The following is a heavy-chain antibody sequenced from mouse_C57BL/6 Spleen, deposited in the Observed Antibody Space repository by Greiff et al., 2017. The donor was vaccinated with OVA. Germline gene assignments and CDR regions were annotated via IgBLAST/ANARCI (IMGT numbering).Heavy chain of an antibody. J-gene: IGHJ4*01. Sequence: QLQESGPELVKPGASVKISCKASGYSFTDYNMNWVKQSNGKSLEWIGVINPNYGTTSYNQKFKGKATLTVDQSSSTAYMQLNSLTSEDSAVYDCAREGHYCGSSYAMDYWGQGTSVTVSS. CDR3: AREGHYCGSSYAMDY. CDR1: GYSFTDYN. D-gene: IGHD1-1*01. CDR2: INPNYGTT. V-gene: IGHV1-39*01.